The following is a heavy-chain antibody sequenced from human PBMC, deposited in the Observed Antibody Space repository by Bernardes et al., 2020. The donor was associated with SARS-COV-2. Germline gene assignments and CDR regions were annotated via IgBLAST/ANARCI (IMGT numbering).Heavy chain of an antibody. CDR2: IITSSSYI. CDR3: ARVDFSNLYYFDY. V-gene: IGHV3-21*06. CDR1: GFTFSSYS. Sequence: GGSLRLSCTASGFTFSSYSMTLFRQAPGKGLDWISSIITSSSYISYSDSVRGRFTISRDNAKNSVSLQMNSLRAEDTAVYYCARVDFSNLYYFDYWGQGTPVTVSS. D-gene: IGHD4-4*01. J-gene: IGHJ4*02.